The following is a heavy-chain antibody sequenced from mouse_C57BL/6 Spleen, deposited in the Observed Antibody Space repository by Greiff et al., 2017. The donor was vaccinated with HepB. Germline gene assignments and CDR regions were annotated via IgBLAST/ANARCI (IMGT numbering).Heavy chain of an antibody. CDR1: GYTFTSYW. CDR2: IYPGSGST. CDR3: ARSRPGVGRRYLDV. J-gene: IGHJ1*03. Sequence: QVQLQQPGAELVKPGASVKMSCKASGYTFTSYWITWVKQRPGQGLEWIGDIYPGSGSTNYNEKFKSKATLTVDTSSSTAYMQLSSLTSEDSAVYYCARSRPGVGRRYLDVWSRETTVTVSS. D-gene: IGHD4-1*01. V-gene: IGHV1-55*01.